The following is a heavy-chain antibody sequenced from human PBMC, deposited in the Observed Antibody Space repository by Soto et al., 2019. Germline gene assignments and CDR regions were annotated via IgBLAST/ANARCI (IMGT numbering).Heavy chain of an antibody. CDR1: GFTFSSYG. D-gene: IGHD2-15*01. J-gene: IGHJ4*02. V-gene: IGHV3-30*18. CDR3: AKDPGLYCSGGSCYSADY. CDR2: ISYDGSNK. Sequence: QVQLVESGGGVVQPGRSLRLSCAASGFTFSSYGMHWVCQAPGKGLEWVAVISYDGSNKYYADSVKGRFTISRDNSKNTLYLQMNSLRAEDTAVYYCAKDPGLYCSGGSCYSADYWGQGTLVTVSS.